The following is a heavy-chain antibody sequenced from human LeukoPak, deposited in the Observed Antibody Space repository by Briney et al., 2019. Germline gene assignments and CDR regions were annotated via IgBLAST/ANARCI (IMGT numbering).Heavy chain of an antibody. V-gene: IGHV3-21*01. J-gene: IGHJ3*02. D-gene: IGHD3-22*01. Sequence: GGSLRLSCAASGFTFSSYRMNWVRQAPGKGLEWVSSISSSSSYVYYADSVKGRFTISRDNAKNSLYLQMNSLRAEDTAVYYCARDDPRQYYYDSSGYYSDAFDIWGQGTMVTVSS. CDR1: GFTFSSYR. CDR3: ARDDPRQYYYDSSGYYSDAFDI. CDR2: ISSSSSYV.